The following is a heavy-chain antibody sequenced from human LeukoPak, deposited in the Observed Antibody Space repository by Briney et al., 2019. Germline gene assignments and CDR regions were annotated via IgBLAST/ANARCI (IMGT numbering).Heavy chain of an antibody. CDR2: FYVGGAT. CDR1: GFSVTNNY. J-gene: IGHJ3*02. Sequence: SGGSLRLSCAVSGFSVTNNYMSWVRQAPGKGLEWVSVFYVGGATYYADSVKGRFTISRDNSENTLYLQMKSLRPEDTAVYLCAKGTVVLEAAGFESWGRGTMVTVSS. CDR3: AKGTVVLEAAGFES. D-gene: IGHD1-1*01. V-gene: IGHV3-53*05.